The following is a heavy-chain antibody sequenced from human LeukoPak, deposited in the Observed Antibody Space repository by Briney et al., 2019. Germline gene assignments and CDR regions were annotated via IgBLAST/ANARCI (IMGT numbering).Heavy chain of an antibody. CDR3: ARGPRYDSSGYYYLAYFDY. CDR2: ISYDGSDE. D-gene: IGHD3-22*01. J-gene: IGHJ4*02. Sequence: GGSLRLSCAASGFTFSTYGMHWVRQAPGKGLEWVTVISYDGSDEYYAGSVKGRFTISRDNSKNTLYLQMNLLRPEDTAVYYCARGPRYDSSGYYYLAYFDYWGQGTLVTVSS. V-gene: IGHV3-30*03. CDR1: GFTFSTYG.